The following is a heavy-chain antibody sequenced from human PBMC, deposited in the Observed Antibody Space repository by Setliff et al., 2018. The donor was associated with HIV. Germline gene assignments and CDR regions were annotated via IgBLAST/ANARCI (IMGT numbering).Heavy chain of an antibody. CDR1: GGSISSSSYY. Sequence: SETLSLTCTVSGGSISSSSYYWGWIRQPPGKGLEWIGSIYYSGSTYCNPSLKSRVTISVDTSKNQSSLKLSSVTAADTAVYYCARVGDYGSGGWFDPWGQGTLVTVSS. J-gene: IGHJ5*02. V-gene: IGHV4-39*07. CDR2: IYYSGST. CDR3: ARVGDYGSGGWFDP. D-gene: IGHD3-10*01.